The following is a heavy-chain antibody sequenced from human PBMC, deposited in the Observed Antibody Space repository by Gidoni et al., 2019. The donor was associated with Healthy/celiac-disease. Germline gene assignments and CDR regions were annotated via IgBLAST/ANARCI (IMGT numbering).Heavy chain of an antibody. D-gene: IGHD2-2*02. CDR2: INTYNGNT. CDR1: GYTFTTYG. V-gene: IGHV1-18*01. Sequence: QVQLVQSGAEVKKPGATVKVSCKASGYTFTTYGISWVRQAPGQGLEWMGWINTYNGNTHHAQKLQGRVTMTTDPSTSTSYMELRSLRSDDTAVYYCARGGEDCSSTSCYTSYYYYGMDVWGQGTTVTVSS. CDR3: ARGGEDCSSTSCYTSYYYYGMDV. J-gene: IGHJ6*02.